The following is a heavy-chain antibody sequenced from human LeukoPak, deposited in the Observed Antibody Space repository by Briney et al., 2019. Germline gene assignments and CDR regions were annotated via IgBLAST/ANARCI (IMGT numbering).Heavy chain of an antibody. CDR2: IHNSGTT. CDR3: ARRYYYNLGSFPFDF. Sequence: KPSETLSLTCAVSGGPFSGYFWSWIRQSSGKELEWIGEIHNSGTTNYNPSLNSRVTISEDTSKNQFYLNLSSVTAADTAVYYCARRYYYNLGSFPFDFWGQGTLVTVSS. D-gene: IGHD3-10*01. J-gene: IGHJ4*02. CDR1: GGPFSGYF. V-gene: IGHV4-34*01.